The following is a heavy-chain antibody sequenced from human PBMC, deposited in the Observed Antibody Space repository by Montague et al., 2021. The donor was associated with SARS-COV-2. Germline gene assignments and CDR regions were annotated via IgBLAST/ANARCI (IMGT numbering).Heavy chain of an antibody. D-gene: IGHD6-19*01. CDR1: GDSISHSSYY. J-gene: IGHJ4*02. CDR2: NYYSRST. CDR3: ARVRQWRVPFDY. Sequence: SETLSLTCTVSGDSISHSSYYWGWIRQPPGKGLEWNGSNYYSRSTYYTPSLKIRVTISVDTSKIQVSLKLNSVTAADTAVSYCARVRQWRVPFDYWGQGTLVTVSS. V-gene: IGHV4-39*07.